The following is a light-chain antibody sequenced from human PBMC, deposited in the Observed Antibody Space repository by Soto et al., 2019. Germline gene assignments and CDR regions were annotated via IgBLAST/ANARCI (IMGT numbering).Light chain of an antibody. V-gene: IGKV3-20*01. CDR1: QSVSSSY. J-gene: IGKJ1*01. CDR3: QQYVSSPWA. CDR2: GAS. Sequence: EIVLTHSPGTLSLSPCERATLSFSASQSVSSSYLAWYQQKPGQAPRLLIYGASSRATGIPDRFSGSGSGTDFTLTISRLEPEDFAVYYCQQYVSSPWAFGQGTKVDI.